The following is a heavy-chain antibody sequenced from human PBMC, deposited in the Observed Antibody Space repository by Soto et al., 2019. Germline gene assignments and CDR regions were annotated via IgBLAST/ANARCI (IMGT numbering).Heavy chain of an antibody. Sequence: SETLSLTCTVSGGSIKVGGYYWGWIRQPPGKGLEWVGNIYYSGTTYYNPSLKSRLTISVDTSKNHFSLELSSVTAADTAFYYCARLAYRDYSTWGQGTLVTVSS. V-gene: IGHV4-39*02. J-gene: IGHJ4*02. CDR2: IYYSGTT. CDR1: GGSIKVGGYY. CDR3: ARLAYRDYST. D-gene: IGHD2-21*01.